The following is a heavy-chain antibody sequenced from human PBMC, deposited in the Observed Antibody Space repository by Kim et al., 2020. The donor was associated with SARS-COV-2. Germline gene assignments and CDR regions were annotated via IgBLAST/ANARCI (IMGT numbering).Heavy chain of an antibody. D-gene: IGHD3-22*01. V-gene: IGHV3-21*01. CDR2: ISSSGDYI. Sequence: GGSLRLSCAASGFTFSSYTMNWVRQAPGTGLEWVSSISSSGDYIFYADSVKGRFTISRDNTKNSLYLQMNSLRADDTAVYYCSRDRDYYDISGHMYWGHGALVTVSS. J-gene: IGHJ4*01. CDR1: GFTFSSYT. CDR3: SRDRDYYDISGHMY.